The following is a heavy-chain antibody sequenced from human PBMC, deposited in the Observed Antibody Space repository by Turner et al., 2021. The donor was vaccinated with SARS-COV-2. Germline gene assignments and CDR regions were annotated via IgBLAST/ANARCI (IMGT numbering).Heavy chain of an antibody. CDR1: GFNFSNYD. D-gene: IGHD3-10*01. Sequence: EVQLVESGGGLVQPGGSLRLSCAASGFNFSNYDMHWVRQATGNGLEWVSAVGTAGDTYYPGSVKGRFTISRENGKNSLYLQMNRLRAGDTAVYYCARAKFRGLISWFDPWGQGTLVTVSS. V-gene: IGHV3-13*04. CDR2: VGTAGDT. J-gene: IGHJ5*02. CDR3: ARAKFRGLISWFDP.